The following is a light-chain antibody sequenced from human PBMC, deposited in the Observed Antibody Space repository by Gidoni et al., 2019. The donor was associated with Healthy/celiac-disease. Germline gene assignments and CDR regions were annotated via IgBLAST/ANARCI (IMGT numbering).Light chain of an antibody. CDR2: KAS. V-gene: IGKV1-5*03. CDR3: QQYNSFVT. Sequence: RVTITCRASQSISSWLAWYQQKPGKAPKLLIYKASSLESGVPSRFSGSGSGTEFTLTISSLQPDDFATYYCQQYNSFVTFGQXTKLEIK. CDR1: QSISSW. J-gene: IGKJ2*01.